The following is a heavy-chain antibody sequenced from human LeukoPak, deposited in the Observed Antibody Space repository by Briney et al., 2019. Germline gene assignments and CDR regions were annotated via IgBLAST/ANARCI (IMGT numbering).Heavy chain of an antibody. CDR1: GFTFRDFS. CDR3: AKGNNSLSYNFDY. D-gene: IGHD2/OR15-2a*01. Sequence: GGSQRLSCAASGFTFRDFSMHWVRQDPGKGLEWVSLISGDGSVTHYADSVKGRFTISRDNSKNSLYLQMSSLRIEDSAFYHCAKGNNSLSYNFDYWGQGALVTVSS. CDR2: ISGDGSVT. V-gene: IGHV3-43*02. J-gene: IGHJ4*02.